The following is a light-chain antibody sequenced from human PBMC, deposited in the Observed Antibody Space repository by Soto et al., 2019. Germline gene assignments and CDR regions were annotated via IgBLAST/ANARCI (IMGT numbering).Light chain of an antibody. CDR3: QQYSTWLWT. Sequence: EIVMTQSPATLYVSPGERATLSCRASQSVRSTLAWYQQKPGQALRLLIYDVSTRATGIPARFSGSGSGTELTLTISSLQSEDSAVSYCQQYSTWLWTFGQGTKVEIK. V-gene: IGKV3-15*01. J-gene: IGKJ1*01. CDR1: QSVRST. CDR2: DVS.